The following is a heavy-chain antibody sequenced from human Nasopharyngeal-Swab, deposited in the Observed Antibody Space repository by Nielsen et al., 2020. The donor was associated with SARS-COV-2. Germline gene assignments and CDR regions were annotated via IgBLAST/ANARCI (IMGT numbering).Heavy chain of an antibody. D-gene: IGHD2-8*02. CDR3: ATKDYSGPYWPDFDF. V-gene: IGHV4-28*01. J-gene: IGHJ4*02. Sequence: IRQPPGKGLEWIGEIYYRGSTTYNPSLKSRGTMSMDRSKNQFSLNRNSGTAADTAVYYCATKDYSGPYWPDFDFWGQGTLVTVSS. CDR2: IYYRGST.